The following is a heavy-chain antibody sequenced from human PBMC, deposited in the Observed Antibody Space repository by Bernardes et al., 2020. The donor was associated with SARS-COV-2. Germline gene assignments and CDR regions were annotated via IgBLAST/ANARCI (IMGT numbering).Heavy chain of an antibody. CDR2: IGSGGSNT. CDR3: ATHTGSGWPHFDY. Sequence: GGSLRLSCAASGFSFTYYDMSWVRQAPGKGLEWVSAIGSGGSNTYSADSVKGRFTISRDNSKNTLYLQMNSLRAEDTALYYCATHTGSGWPHFDYWGQGTLVTVSS. J-gene: IGHJ4*02. V-gene: IGHV3-23*01. CDR1: GFSFTYYD. D-gene: IGHD6-19*01.